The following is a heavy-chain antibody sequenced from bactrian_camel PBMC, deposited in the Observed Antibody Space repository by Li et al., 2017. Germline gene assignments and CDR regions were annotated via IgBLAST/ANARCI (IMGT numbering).Heavy chain of an antibody. Sequence: DVQLVESGGTLVQPGGSLRLSCAASGFTFSSYAMFWVRQAPGKGLEWVSAINSGGGSTYYADSVKGRFAVSRDNAKNTMFLQLNSVEPEDTAFYYCARSRGGSFNVVETYRYLEHWGQGTQVTVS. J-gene: IGHJ2*01. CDR1: GFTFSSYA. CDR2: INSGGGST. V-gene: IGHV3S40*01. CDR3: ARSRGGSFNVVETYRYLEH. D-gene: IGHD2*01.